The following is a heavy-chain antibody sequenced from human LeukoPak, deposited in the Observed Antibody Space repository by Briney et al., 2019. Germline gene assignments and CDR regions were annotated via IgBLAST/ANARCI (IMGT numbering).Heavy chain of an antibody. Sequence: PGGSLRLSCAASGFGFTAAWMSWVRQAPGKGREGVGRIKSRGGGETTDYAAPVTGRITISRDDSQNTLYLQINGLKIEDTGVYYCAWQTKYDFWRMDYWGLGTLVTVSS. V-gene: IGHV3-15*01. J-gene: IGHJ4*02. CDR2: IKSRGGGETT. D-gene: IGHD3-3*01. CDR1: GFGFTAAW. CDR3: AWQTKYDFWRMDY.